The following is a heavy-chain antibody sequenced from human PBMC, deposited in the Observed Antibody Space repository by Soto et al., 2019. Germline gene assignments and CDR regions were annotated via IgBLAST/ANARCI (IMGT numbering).Heavy chain of an antibody. CDR3: VRGGMSTTPFDY. CDR2: VVGDGSDT. J-gene: IGHJ4*02. V-gene: IGHV3-74*01. D-gene: IGHD1-1*01. CDR1: GFSLRFYW. Sequence: EVQLVESGGGLVQPGGSLRLSCAASGFSLRFYWMHWVRQAPGKGLVWVSRVVGDGSDTAYADSVKGRLTISRDNAKNTVLLRMNSLRVDDTAVYYCVRGGMSTTPFDYWGQGTLVTVSS.